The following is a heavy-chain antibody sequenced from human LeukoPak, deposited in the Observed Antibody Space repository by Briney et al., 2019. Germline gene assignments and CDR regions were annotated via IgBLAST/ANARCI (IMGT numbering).Heavy chain of an antibody. V-gene: IGHV3-30*02. CDR2: IRNDGRNT. D-gene: IGHD5-24*01. J-gene: IGHJ4*01. Sequence: GGSLRLSCAASGFTFSSYGMHWVRQAPGKWLEWVAFIRNDGRNTYYRDSVKGRFTISRDNSKNTLYLQMNSLRGEDTAVYYCAKDVDMDAGVDYWGQGALVTVYS. CDR3: AKDVDMDAGVDY. CDR1: GFTFSSYG.